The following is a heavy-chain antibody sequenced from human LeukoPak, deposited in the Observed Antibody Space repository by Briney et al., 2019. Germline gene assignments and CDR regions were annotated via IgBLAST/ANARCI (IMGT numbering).Heavy chain of an antibody. J-gene: IGHJ4*02. CDR2: IYTSGST. D-gene: IGHD3-3*01. CDR1: GGSISSYY. Sequence: SETLSLTCTVSGGSISSYYWSWIRQPAGKGLEWIGRIYTSGSTNYNPSLKSRVTMSVDTSKNQFSLKLSSVTAADTAVYYCARVHYDFWSGYSQGFDYWGQGTLVTVSS. CDR3: ARVHYDFWSGYSQGFDY. V-gene: IGHV4-4*07.